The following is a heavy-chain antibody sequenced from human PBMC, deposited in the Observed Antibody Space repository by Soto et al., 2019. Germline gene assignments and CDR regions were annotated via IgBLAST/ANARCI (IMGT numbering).Heavy chain of an antibody. CDR2: IYYSGST. D-gene: IGHD3-10*01. J-gene: IGHJ3*02. CDR3: GRDRPNRLYYGSGGVRAFDI. V-gene: IGHV4-31*03. CDR1: GGSISSGGYY. Sequence: QVQLQESGPGLVKPSQTLSLTCTVSGGSISSGGYYWSWIRQHPGKGLEWIWYIYYSGSTYYNPSLRSRVNISVDTSKNQSYLKLSSVTAADTAVYYCGRDRPNRLYYGSGGVRAFDIWGQGTMVTVSS.